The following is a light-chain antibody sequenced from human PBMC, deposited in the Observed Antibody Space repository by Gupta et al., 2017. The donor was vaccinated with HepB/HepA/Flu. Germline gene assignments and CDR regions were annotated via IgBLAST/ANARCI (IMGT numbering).Light chain of an antibody. V-gene: IGKV1-39*01. CDR3: QQRDSTPWT. J-gene: IGKJ1*01. CDR1: QSISSY. CDR2: AAS. Sequence: DIQLTQSPSSLSASVGDRVTITCRASQSISSYLNWYQQKPGKAPKLLIYAASRLQSGVPSSFSGSGSGTDFTLTISSLQPEDFATYYCQQRDSTPWTFGQGTKVEIK.